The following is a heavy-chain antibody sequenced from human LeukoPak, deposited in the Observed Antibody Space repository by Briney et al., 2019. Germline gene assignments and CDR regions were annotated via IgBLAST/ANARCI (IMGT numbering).Heavy chain of an antibody. Sequence: SETLPLTCTVSGGSISSSSYYWGWIRQPPGKGLEWIGSIYYSGSTYYNPSLKSRVTISVDTSKNQFSLKLSSVTAADAAVYYCARAGPKSYGYSPCLDYWGQGTLVTVSS. V-gene: IGHV4-39*07. CDR2: IYYSGST. CDR3: ARAGPKSYGYSPCLDY. J-gene: IGHJ4*02. CDR1: GGSISSSSYY. D-gene: IGHD5-18*01.